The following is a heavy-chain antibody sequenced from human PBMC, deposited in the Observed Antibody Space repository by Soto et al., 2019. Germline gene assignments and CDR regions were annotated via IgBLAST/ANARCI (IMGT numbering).Heavy chain of an antibody. D-gene: IGHD6-13*01. CDR1: GFTFSSYS. Sequence: EVQLVESGGGLEQPGGSLRLSCAASGFTFSSYSVNWVRQAPGKGLEWVSNIWSASNINYADSVKGRFTVSRDNAKNSMSLQMNGLRDEETAVYYCVRDYSFGFDYWGQGILVTVTS. J-gene: IGHJ4*02. CDR2: IWSASNI. V-gene: IGHV3-48*02. CDR3: VRDYSFGFDY.